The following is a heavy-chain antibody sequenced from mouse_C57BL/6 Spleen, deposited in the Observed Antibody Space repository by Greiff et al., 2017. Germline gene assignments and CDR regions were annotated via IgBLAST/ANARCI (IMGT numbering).Heavy chain of an antibody. J-gene: IGHJ4*01. Sequence: QVQLQQSGPELVKPGASVKISCKASGYAFSSSWMNWVKQRPGKGLEWIGRIYPGDGDTNYNGKFKGKATLTADKSSSTAYMQLSSLTSEDAAVYFCARRDYAMDYWGQGTSVTVSS. CDR2: IYPGDGDT. V-gene: IGHV1-82*01. CDR1: GYAFSSSW. CDR3: ARRDYAMDY.